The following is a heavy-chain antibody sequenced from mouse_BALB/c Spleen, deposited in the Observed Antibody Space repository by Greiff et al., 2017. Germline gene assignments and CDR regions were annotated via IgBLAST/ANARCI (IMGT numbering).Heavy chain of an antibody. CDR1: GYSFTGYY. CDR3: ARHTTATYAMDY. V-gene: IGHV1-31*01. CDR2: INPYNGAT. Sequence: VHVKQSGPELVKPGASVKISCKASGYSFTGYYMHWVKQSHVKSLEWIGRINPYNGATSYNQNFKDKASLTVDKSSSTAYMELHSLTSEDSAVYYCARHTTATYAMDYWGQGTSVTVSS. J-gene: IGHJ4*01. D-gene: IGHD1-2*01.